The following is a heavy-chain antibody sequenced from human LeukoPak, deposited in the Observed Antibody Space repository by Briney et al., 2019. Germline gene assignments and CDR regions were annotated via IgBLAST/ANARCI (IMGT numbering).Heavy chain of an antibody. CDR1: GGSFSGYY. CDR3: ARVRGGY. J-gene: IGHJ4*02. D-gene: IGHD3-10*01. CDR2: INHSGST. Sequence: PSETLSLTCAVYGGSFSGYYWSWIRQPPGKGLEWIGEINHSGSTNYNPSLKSRVTISVNTSKNQFSLKLSSGTAADTAVYYCARVRGGYWGQGTLGTVSS. V-gene: IGHV4-34*01.